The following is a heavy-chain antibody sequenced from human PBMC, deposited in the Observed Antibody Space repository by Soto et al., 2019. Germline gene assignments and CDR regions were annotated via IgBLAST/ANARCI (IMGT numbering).Heavy chain of an antibody. J-gene: IGHJ4*02. CDR3: SRLHYDSSGYYYFDY. CDR1: GGSISSRSHY. Sequence: SETLSLTCTVSGGSISSRSHYWGWIRQPPGKGLEWIASIYYSGSTYYNPSLKSRVTMSVDTSKNQFSLKLSSVTAADTAVYFCSRLHYDSSGYYYFDYWGQGTQVTVSS. D-gene: IGHD3-22*01. V-gene: IGHV4-39*01. CDR2: IYYSGST.